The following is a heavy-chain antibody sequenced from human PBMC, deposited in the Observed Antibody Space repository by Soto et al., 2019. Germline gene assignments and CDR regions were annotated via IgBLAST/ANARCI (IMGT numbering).Heavy chain of an antibody. V-gene: IGHV3-7*04. J-gene: IGHJ4*02. Sequence: EVQLVESGGGLVQPGGSLRLSCAVSGFTFGTHWMSWVRQAPGKGSEWVANINQDGTAKSYVDSVKGRFTISRDNAKNSLYLQMNGLRVEDTAVYYCASDYGLGGQGSLVTVSS. CDR3: ASDYGL. D-gene: IGHD4-17*01. CDR1: GFTFGTHW. CDR2: INQDGTAK.